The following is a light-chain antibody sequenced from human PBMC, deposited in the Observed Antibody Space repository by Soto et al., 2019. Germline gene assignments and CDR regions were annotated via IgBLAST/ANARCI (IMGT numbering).Light chain of an antibody. V-gene: IGKV1-33*01. CDR1: QDIRTS. CDR3: QQYDNLPPFT. J-gene: IGKJ3*01. Sequence: DIQMTQSPSSLSASVGARVSITCQASQDIRTSLSWFQQKPGRAPKLLIYGASYLETGVPSRFRGSGSGTDFSFTISSLQPEDIATYYCQQYDNLPPFTVGPGTKVDIK. CDR2: GAS.